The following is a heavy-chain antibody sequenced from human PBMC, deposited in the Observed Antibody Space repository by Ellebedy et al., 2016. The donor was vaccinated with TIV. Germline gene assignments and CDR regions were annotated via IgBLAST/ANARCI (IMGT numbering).Heavy chain of an antibody. Sequence: MPSETLSLTCAVYGGSFSGYYWGWIRQPPGKGLEWIANIYYSGSTNYNPSLKSRVTISVDTSKNQFSLKLSSVTAADTAVYYCARGKQLVDGMDVWGQGTTVTVSS. CDR3: ARGKQLVDGMDV. D-gene: IGHD6-6*01. CDR2: IYYSGST. CDR1: GGSFSGYY. V-gene: IGHV4-59*01. J-gene: IGHJ6*02.